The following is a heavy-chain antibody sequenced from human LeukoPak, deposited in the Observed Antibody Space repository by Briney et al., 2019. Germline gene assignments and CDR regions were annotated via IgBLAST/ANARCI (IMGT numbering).Heavy chain of an antibody. CDR1: GFTFSSYA. J-gene: IGHJ4*02. CDR3: AKVGRGELYYFDY. V-gene: IGHV3-23*01. Sequence: GGSLRLSCAASGFTFSSYAMSWVRQAPGKGLEWVSAISGSGGSTYYADSVKGRLTISRDNSKNTLYLQMNSLRAEDTAVYYCAKVGRGELYYFDYWGQGTLVAVSS. D-gene: IGHD1-7*01. CDR2: ISGSGGST.